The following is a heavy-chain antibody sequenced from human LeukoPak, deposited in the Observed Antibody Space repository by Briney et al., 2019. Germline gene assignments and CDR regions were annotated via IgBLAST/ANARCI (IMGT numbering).Heavy chain of an antibody. Sequence: GESLKISCKGSGYSFTSYWIGWVRQMPGKGLEWMGIIYPGDSDTGYSPSFQGQVTISADKSISTAYLQWSGLKASDTAMYYCARRPPRYFDWLLSVGASDAFDIWGQGTMVTVSS. CDR3: ARRPPRYFDWLLSVGASDAFDI. J-gene: IGHJ3*02. D-gene: IGHD3-9*01. CDR1: GYSFTSYW. CDR2: IYPGDSDT. V-gene: IGHV5-51*01.